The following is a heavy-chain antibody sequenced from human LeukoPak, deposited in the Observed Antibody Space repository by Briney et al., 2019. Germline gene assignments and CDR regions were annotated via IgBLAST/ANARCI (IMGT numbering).Heavy chain of an antibody. J-gene: IGHJ6*02. CDR1: GGSISSGSYY. D-gene: IGHD2-15*01. CDR3: ARVQSEVVVAATRSYYYYGMDV. CDR2: IYTSGST. Sequence: SQILSLTCTVSGGSISSGSYYWSWIRQPAGKGLEWIGRIYTSGSTNYNPSLKSRVTISVDTSKNQFSLKLSSVTAADTAVYYCARVQSEVVVAATRSYYYYGMDVWGQGTTVTVSS. V-gene: IGHV4-61*02.